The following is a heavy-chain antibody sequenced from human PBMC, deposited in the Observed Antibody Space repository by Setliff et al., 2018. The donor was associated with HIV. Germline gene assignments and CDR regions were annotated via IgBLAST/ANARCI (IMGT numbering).Heavy chain of an antibody. CDR2: VYNSGSA. J-gene: IGHJ2*01. CDR3: ARGAEYPNWYFDL. CDR1: GGSINSGTYY. Sequence: KTSETLSLTCTVSGGSINSGTYYWSWIRQPAGKGLEWIGRVYNSGSANYNPSLTSRVTMSVDTSKNQFSLNLNSLTAADTAIYYCARGAEYPNWYFDLWGRGTLVTV. V-gene: IGHV4-61*02.